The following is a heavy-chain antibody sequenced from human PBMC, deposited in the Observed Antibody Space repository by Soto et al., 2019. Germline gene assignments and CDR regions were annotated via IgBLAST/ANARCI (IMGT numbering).Heavy chain of an antibody. CDR3: ARLNIVVVPAAFDY. V-gene: IGHV1-69*02. Sequence: ASVKVSCKASGGTFSSYTISWVRQAPGQGLEWMGRIIPILGIANYAQKFQGRVTITADKSTSTAYMELSSLRSEDMAVYYCARLNIVVVPAAFDYWGQGTLVTVSS. CDR1: GGTFSSYT. D-gene: IGHD2-2*01. J-gene: IGHJ4*02. CDR2: IIPILGIA.